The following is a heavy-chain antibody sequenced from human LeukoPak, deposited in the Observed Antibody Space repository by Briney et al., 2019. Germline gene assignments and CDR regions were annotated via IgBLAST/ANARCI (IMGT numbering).Heavy chain of an antibody. V-gene: IGHV1-3*01. CDR3: ARGSGSYYIDY. CDR1: GYTFTSYA. Sequence: ASVKVSCKASGYTFTSYAMHWVRQAPGQRLEWMGWINAGNGNTKYSQKYQGRVTITRDTSASTAYMELSSLRSEDTAVYYCARGSGSYYIDYWGQGTLVTVSS. D-gene: IGHD1-26*01. CDR2: INAGNGNT. J-gene: IGHJ4*02.